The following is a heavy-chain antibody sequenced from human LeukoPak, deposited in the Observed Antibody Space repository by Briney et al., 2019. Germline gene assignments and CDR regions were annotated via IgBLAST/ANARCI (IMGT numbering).Heavy chain of an antibody. CDR1: GGSISSSNW. CDR3: ARDPEGSGYYFGY. D-gene: IGHD3-10*01. V-gene: IGHV4-4*02. Sequence: SGTLSLTCAVSGGSISSSNWWSWVRQPPGKGLEWIGEIYHSGSTNYNPSLKSRVAISVDKSKNQFSLKLSSVTAADTAVYYCARDPEGSGYYFGYWGQGTLVTVSS. J-gene: IGHJ4*02. CDR2: IYHSGST.